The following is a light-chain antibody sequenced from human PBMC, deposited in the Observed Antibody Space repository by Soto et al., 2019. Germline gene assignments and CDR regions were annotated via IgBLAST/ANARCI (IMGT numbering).Light chain of an antibody. CDR1: QSIDRW. J-gene: IGKJ5*01. CDR2: HAS. V-gene: IGKV1-5*01. CDR3: QLYSTSLFT. Sequence: DIQMTQSPSTLPASVGDRVTITCRASQSIDRWLAWYQQRPGKAPKILIYHASSLETGVPSRFSGSGSGTEFTLTISRLEPEDFAVYYCQLYSTSLFTFAQGTRLEIK.